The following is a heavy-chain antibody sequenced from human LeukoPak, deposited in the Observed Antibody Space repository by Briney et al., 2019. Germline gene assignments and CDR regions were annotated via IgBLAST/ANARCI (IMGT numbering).Heavy chain of an antibody. CDR3: ARGPHYYDSSGTPPFDY. D-gene: IGHD3-22*01. V-gene: IGHV3-13*01. J-gene: IGHJ4*02. CDR2: IGTAGDT. Sequence: GGSLRLSCAASGFTFSSYDMRWVRQATGKGLEWVSAIGTAGDTYYPGSVKGRFTISRENAKNSLYLQMNSLRAGDTAVYYCARGPHYYDSSGTPPFDYWGQGTLVTVSS. CDR1: GFTFSSYD.